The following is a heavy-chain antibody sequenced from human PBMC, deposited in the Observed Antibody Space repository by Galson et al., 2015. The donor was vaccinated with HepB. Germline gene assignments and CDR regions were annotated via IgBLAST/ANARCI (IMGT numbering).Heavy chain of an antibody. D-gene: IGHD2-15*01. CDR2: MYYSGNT. CDR1: GGSISSYN. Sequence: ETLSLTCTFSGGSISSYNWGWIRQPPGQGLEWIGTMYYSGNTYYNPSLKSRVTISVDTSKNQFSLKVTSVTAADTAVYFCARVGCSGAICYSHFDYWGQGTLVTVSS. V-gene: IGHV4-39*07. CDR3: ARVGCSGAICYSHFDY. J-gene: IGHJ4*02.